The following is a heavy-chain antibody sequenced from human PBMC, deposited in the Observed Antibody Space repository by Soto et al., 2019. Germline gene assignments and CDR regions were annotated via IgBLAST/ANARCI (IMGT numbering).Heavy chain of an antibody. V-gene: IGHV3-33*06. CDR3: ANNFDY. CDR1: GFTFSNYG. CDR2: IWYDGSNK. Sequence: VQLVESGGGVVQPGRSLRLSCAASGFTFSNYGMHWVRQAPGKGLEWVAVIWYDGSNKYYADSVKGRFTISRDNSKNMLYLEMNSLRAEDTAVYYCANNFDYWGQGTLVTVSS. J-gene: IGHJ4*02.